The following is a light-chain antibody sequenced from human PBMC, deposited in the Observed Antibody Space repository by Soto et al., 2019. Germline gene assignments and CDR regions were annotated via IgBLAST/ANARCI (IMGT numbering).Light chain of an antibody. J-gene: IGLJ1*01. CDR2: EVR. Sequence: QSALTQPASVSGSPGQSITISCTGTSSDVGGYNYVSWYQQHPGKAPKLMIYEVRNRPSGVSNRFSGSKSGNTASLTTSGLQAEDEADYCCSSDTSSGTPDVFGTGTKRAVL. CDR1: SSDVGGYNY. CDR3: SSDTSSGTPDV. V-gene: IGLV2-14*01.